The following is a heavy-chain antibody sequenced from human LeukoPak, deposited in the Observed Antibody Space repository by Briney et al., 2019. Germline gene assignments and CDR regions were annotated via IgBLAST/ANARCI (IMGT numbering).Heavy chain of an antibody. Sequence: PSETLSLTCTVSGGSISSYYWSWIRQPPGKGLEWIGYIYYSGSTNYNPSLKSRVTISVDTSKNQFSLKLNSVTAADTAVYYCARIDGYNFDYWGQGTLVTVSS. V-gene: IGHV4-59*01. CDR2: IYYSGST. CDR1: GGSISSYY. D-gene: IGHD5-24*01. CDR3: ARIDGYNFDY. J-gene: IGHJ4*02.